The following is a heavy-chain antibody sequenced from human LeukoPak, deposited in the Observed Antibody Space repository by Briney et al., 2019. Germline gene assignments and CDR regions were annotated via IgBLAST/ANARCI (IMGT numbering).Heavy chain of an antibody. V-gene: IGHV4-34*01. D-gene: IGHD4-17*01. J-gene: IGHJ4*02. Sequence: SETLSLTCAVSGGSFSGYYWSWIRQPPGKGLEWIGEINHSGTTYYNPSMESRHTISVHTSKNQISLKLSSMTAANTDVYYCARGLPRHTFPTTVTNGSDNWGQGTLVTVSS. CDR2: INHSGTT. CDR3: ARGLPRHTFPTTVTNGSDN. CDR1: GGSFSGYY.